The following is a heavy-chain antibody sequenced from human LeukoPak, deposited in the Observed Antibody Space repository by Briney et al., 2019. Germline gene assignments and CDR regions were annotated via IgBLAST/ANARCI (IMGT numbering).Heavy chain of an antibody. V-gene: IGHV1-69*13. CDR1: GYTFTSYA. CDR3: ARGPGYCSSTSCYNYYYYYYMDV. J-gene: IGHJ6*03. CDR2: IIPIFGTA. Sequence: ASVKVSCKASGYTFTSYAISWVRQAPGQGLEWMGGIIPIFGTANYAQKFQGRVTITADESTSTAYMELSSLRSEDTAVYYCARGPGYCSSTSCYNYYYYYYMDVWGKGTTVTVSS. D-gene: IGHD2-2*02.